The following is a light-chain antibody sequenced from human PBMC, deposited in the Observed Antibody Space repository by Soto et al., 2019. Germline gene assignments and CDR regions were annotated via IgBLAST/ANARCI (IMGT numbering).Light chain of an antibody. CDR3: QQRSNWPPLT. CDR2: GAS. CDR1: QSVSSKY. Sequence: DIVLTQSPGTLSLSPGERATLSCRASQSVSSKYLAWYQQKPGQAPRVLIYGASIRATGIPERFSGGGSGTDFTLTISSLEPEDFAVYYCQQRSNWPPLTFGGGTKVEIK. J-gene: IGKJ4*01. V-gene: IGKV3D-20*02.